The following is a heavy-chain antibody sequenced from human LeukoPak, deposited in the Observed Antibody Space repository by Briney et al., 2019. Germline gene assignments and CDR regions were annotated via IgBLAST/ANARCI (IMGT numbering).Heavy chain of an antibody. V-gene: IGHV4-34*01. J-gene: IGHJ4*02. Sequence: SETLSLTCAVYGGSFSGYYWSWIRQPPGKGLERIGEINHSGSTNYNPSLKSRVTISVDTSKNQFSLKLSSVTAADTAVYYCAREGDYGLGYWGQGTLVTVSS. CDR2: INHSGST. CDR1: GGSFSGYY. D-gene: IGHD4-17*01. CDR3: AREGDYGLGY.